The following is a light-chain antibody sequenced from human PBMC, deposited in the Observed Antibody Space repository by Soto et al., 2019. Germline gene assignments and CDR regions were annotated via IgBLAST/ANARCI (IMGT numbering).Light chain of an antibody. Sequence: DVVMTQSPLSLSVTLGQPASISCRSSQGLVYSDGNTFLNWFHQRPGQSPRRLIYQVSNRDSGVPDRFSCSGSGTDYTLTISGVEAEDVGIYYCVQGTHWPWTFGQGTKVEIK. CDR1: QGLVYSDGNTF. CDR3: VQGTHWPWT. V-gene: IGKV2-30*01. J-gene: IGKJ1*01. CDR2: QVS.